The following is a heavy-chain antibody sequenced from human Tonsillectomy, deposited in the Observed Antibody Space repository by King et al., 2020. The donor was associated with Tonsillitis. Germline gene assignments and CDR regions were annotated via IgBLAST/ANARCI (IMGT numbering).Heavy chain of an antibody. J-gene: IGHJ4*02. D-gene: IGHD4-17*01. Sequence: VQLVESGGGVVQPGRSLRLSCAVSGFTFSTYGMHWVRQAPGKGLEWVALISYDGNNKYYADSVKGRFTISRDNSKNTLYLQMNSLRAEDTAMFYCAKDRGGDYGHTFDYWGQGTLVTVSS. CDR2: ISYDGNNK. CDR1: GFTFSTYG. V-gene: IGHV3-30*18. CDR3: AKDRGGDYGHTFDY.